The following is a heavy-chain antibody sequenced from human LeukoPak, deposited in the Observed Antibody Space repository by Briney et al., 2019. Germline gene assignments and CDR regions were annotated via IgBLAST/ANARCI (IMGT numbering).Heavy chain of an antibody. Sequence: SETLSLTCAVYGGSFSGYYWSWIRQPPGKGLEWIGSIYYSGSTYYNPSLKSRVTISVDTSKNQFSLKLSSVTAADTAVYYCAGQYCSSTSCYVDYWGQGTLVTVSS. V-gene: IGHV4-34*01. D-gene: IGHD2-2*01. CDR1: GGSFSGYY. CDR2: IYYSGST. J-gene: IGHJ4*02. CDR3: AGQYCSSTSCYVDY.